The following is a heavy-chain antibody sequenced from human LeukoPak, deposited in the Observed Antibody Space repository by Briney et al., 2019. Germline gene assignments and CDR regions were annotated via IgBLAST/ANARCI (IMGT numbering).Heavy chain of an antibody. J-gene: IGHJ3*02. CDR1: GFTFSSYG. CDR3: AEGRVDYYDSSDAFDI. Sequence: PGGSLRLSCAASGFTFSSYGMHWVRQAPGKGLERVAVISYHGSNKYYADSVKGRFTIPRDNSKNTLYLQMNSLRPEDTAMYYYAEGRVDYYDSSDAFDIWGQGTMVTVSS. CDR2: ISYHGSNK. D-gene: IGHD3-22*01. V-gene: IGHV3-30*03.